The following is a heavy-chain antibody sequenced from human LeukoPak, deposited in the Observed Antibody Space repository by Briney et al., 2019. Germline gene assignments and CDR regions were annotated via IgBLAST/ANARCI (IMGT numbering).Heavy chain of an antibody. CDR2: ISGSGGST. CDR1: GFTFSIYA. V-gene: IGHV3-23*01. D-gene: IGHD2-21*02. CDR3: AKDSPYCGGDCYPEEFDY. Sequence: GGSLRLSCAASGFTFSIYAMSWVRQAPGKGLEWVSAISGSGGSTYYADSVKGRFTISRDNSKNTLYLQMNSLRAEDTAVYYCAKDSPYCGGDCYPEEFDYWGQGTLVTVSS. J-gene: IGHJ4*02.